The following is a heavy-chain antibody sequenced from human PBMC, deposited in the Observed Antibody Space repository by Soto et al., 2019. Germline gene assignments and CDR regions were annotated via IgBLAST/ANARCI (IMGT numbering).Heavy chain of an antibody. CDR2: IYPTDSDT. D-gene: IGHD6-19*01. V-gene: IGHV5-51*01. J-gene: IGHJ4*02. Sequence: PGESLKISCXGSGYSFTTYWIGWVRQMPGKGLEWMGIIYPTDSDTRYSPSFQGQVTISADKSISTAYLQWSSLRASDTAMYYCARTVREQWLADYWGRGTLVTVSS. CDR1: GYSFTTYW. CDR3: ARTVREQWLADY.